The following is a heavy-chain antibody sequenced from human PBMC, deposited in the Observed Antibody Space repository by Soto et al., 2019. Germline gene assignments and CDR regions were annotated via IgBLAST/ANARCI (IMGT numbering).Heavy chain of an antibody. V-gene: IGHV3-23*01. CDR2: ISGGGGNT. D-gene: IGHD3-3*01. CDR3: AKAPYYDFWSGYSVYFDC. Sequence: GGSLRLSCAASGFTFSSYAMSWVRQAPGKGLEWVSSISGGGGNTYYADSVKGRFTISRDNSKSTLYLQMNSLRAEDTAVYYCAKAPYYDFWSGYSVYFDCWGQGTLVTVSS. J-gene: IGHJ4*02. CDR1: GFTFSSYA.